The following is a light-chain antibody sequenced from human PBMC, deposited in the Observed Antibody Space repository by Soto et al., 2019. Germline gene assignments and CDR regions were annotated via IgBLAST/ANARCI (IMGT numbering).Light chain of an antibody. J-gene: IGKJ4*01. CDR3: QQAGSFPLP. V-gene: IGKV1D-12*01. Sequence: DIQMTQSPSSVSASIGDRVTITCRASLGVSSWLAWFQQKPGKAPKLLIFAAPTLQSGVPSRFSGSGSGTDFTLIISSLQPEDVATYYCQQAGSFPLPYGGGTKVEIK. CDR1: LGVSSW. CDR2: AAP.